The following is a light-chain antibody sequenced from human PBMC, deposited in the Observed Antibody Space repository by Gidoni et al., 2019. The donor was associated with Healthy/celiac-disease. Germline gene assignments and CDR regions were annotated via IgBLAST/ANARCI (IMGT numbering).Light chain of an antibody. CDR1: QSLQHSNGNNH. J-gene: IGKJ1*01. V-gene: IGKV2-28*01. Sequence: QSTLSLPVTPGEPASISCRSSQSLQHSNGNNHLDWYLQKPGQSSQRLIYLGSNRASGVPDRCRGSGSGTDFTLMISRVEAADVGVYYFMQALQTLTWTFGQGTKVEIK. CDR2: LGS. CDR3: MQALQTLTWT.